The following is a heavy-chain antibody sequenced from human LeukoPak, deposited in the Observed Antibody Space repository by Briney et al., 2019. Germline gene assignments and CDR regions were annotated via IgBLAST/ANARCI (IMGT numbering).Heavy chain of an antibody. CDR3: ARDSPVGMIVDAFDI. J-gene: IGHJ3*02. CDR1: GGTFSSYA. Sequence: GSSVKVSCKASGGTFSSYAISWVRQAPGQGLEWMGRIIPILGIANYAQKFQGRVTITADKSTSTAYMELSSLRSEDTAVYYCARDSPVGMIVDAFDIWAKGQWSPSLQ. CDR2: IIPILGIA. V-gene: IGHV1-69*04. D-gene: IGHD3-22*01.